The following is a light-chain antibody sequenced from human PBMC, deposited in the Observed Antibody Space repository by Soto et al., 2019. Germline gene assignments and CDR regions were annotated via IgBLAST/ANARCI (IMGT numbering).Light chain of an antibody. Sequence: DIQVTQSPSSVSASVGDRVTITCRASEGITSWLAWYQKKPARPPKRLIYAASSLQSGVPSRFSGSGSGTDFTLTISSLQPDDFATYYCQQSTSFPLTFGRGTKVEIK. CDR3: QQSTSFPLT. V-gene: IGKV1-12*01. CDR2: AAS. CDR1: EGITSW. J-gene: IGKJ4*01.